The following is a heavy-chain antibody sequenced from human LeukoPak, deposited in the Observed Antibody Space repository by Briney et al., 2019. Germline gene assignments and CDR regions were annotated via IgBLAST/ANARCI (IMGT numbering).Heavy chain of an antibody. V-gene: IGHV3-30*02. CDR1: GFSFGSYG. D-gene: IGHD5-18*01. J-gene: IGHJ4*02. CDR3: ARGGIQLWLYVLDY. Sequence: GGSLRLSCAASGFSFGSYGMHWVRQAPGKGLEWVSFIRYDGSSKYYADSMKGRFTISRDNSKNTLYLQMTSLRAGDTAVYYCARGGIQLWLYVLDYWGQGTLVTVSS. CDR2: IRYDGSSK.